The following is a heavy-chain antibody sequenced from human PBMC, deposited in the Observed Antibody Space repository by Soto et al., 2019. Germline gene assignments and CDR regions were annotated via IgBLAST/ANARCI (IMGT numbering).Heavy chain of an antibody. CDR2: IYPGDSDT. Sequence: GESLKISCKGSGYSFTSYWIGWVRQMPGKGLEWMGIIYPGDSDTRYSPSFQGQVTISADKSISTAYLQWSSLKASDTAMYYCASSSSSWFWTFDYWGQGTLVTVSS. V-gene: IGHV5-51*01. D-gene: IGHD6-13*01. J-gene: IGHJ4*02. CDR3: ASSSSSWFWTFDY. CDR1: GYSFTSYW.